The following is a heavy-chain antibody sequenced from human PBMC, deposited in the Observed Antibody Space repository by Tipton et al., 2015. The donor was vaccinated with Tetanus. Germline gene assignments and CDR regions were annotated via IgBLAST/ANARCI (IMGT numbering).Heavy chain of an antibody. CDR2: IYYIGST. V-gene: IGHV4-59*01. D-gene: IGHD3-10*01. J-gene: IGHJ3*02. CDR1: GGSISSYY. Sequence: LRLSCTVSGGSISSYYWSWIRQPPGKGLEWIGYIYYIGSTNYNPSLKSRVTISVDTSKNQFSLKLSSVTAADTAVYYCASHYGSGSDDAFDIWGQGTMVTVSS. CDR3: ASHYGSGSDDAFDI.